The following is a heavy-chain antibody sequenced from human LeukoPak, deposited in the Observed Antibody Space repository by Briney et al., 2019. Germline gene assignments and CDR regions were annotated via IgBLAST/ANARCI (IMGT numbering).Heavy chain of an antibody. Sequence: GGSLRLSCAASGFTFSTYSMNWVRQAPGKGLEWVSCISGSSSYIYYADSVKGRFTISRDNARNSLYLQMNSLRAEDTAVYYCAKEGSGGWYEYYFDYWGQGTLVTVSS. CDR1: GFTFSTYS. J-gene: IGHJ4*02. CDR2: ISGSSSYI. D-gene: IGHD6-19*01. CDR3: AKEGSGGWYEYYFDY. V-gene: IGHV3-21*01.